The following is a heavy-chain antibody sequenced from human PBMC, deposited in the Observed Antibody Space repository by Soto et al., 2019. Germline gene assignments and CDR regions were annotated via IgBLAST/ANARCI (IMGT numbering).Heavy chain of an antibody. D-gene: IGHD3-3*01. J-gene: IGHJ6*02. CDR3: ARDASYYSLWSGYYPSRNGMDV. CDR1: GFTFSSFG. Sequence: QVQVVESGGGVVQPGRSLRLSCAASGFTFSSFGMHWVRQAPGKGLEWVSLIWYDGSKKSYGDSVKGRFTISRDNSRHTVYLQMNSLRADDTAVYYCARDASYYSLWSGYYPSRNGMDVWGQGTTVNVSS. V-gene: IGHV3-33*01. CDR2: IWYDGSKK.